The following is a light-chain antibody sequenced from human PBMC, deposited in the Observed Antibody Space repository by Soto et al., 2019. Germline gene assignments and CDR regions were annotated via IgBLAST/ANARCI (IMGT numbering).Light chain of an antibody. CDR3: CSYADTSTFRVL. Sequence: QSALTQPRSVSGSPGQSVTISCTGTSSDVGTYNYVSWYQQHPGKAPKLMIYDVTKRPSGVPDRFSGSKSGNTASLTISGLQAADVADYYCCSYADTSTFRVLFGGGTKLTVL. CDR1: SSDVGTYNY. CDR2: DVT. J-gene: IGLJ2*01. V-gene: IGLV2-11*01.